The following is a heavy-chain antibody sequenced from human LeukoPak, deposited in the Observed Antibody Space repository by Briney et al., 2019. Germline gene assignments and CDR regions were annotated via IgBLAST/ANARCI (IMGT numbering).Heavy chain of an antibody. CDR3: ARGAVRGVIVDYYYYGMDV. CDR2: IIPIFGTA. J-gene: IGHJ6*02. CDR1: GGTFSSYA. D-gene: IGHD3-10*01. V-gene: IGHV1-69*13. Sequence: SVNVSCKASGGTFSSYAISWVRQAPGQGLEWMGGIIPIFGTANYAQKFQGRVTITADESTSTAYMELSSLRSEDTAVYYCARGAVRGVIVDYYYYGMDVWGQGTTVTVSS.